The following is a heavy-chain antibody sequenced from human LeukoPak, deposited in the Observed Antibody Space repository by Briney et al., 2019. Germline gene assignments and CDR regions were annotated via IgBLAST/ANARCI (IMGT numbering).Heavy chain of an antibody. CDR2: ISYDGSNK. CDR3: ARSLGLSVPTARENWLDP. Sequence: GGSLRLSCAASGFSFSSYGMHWVRQAPGKGLEWVAVISYDGSNKYHADSVKGRFTISRDNSKNTLYLQMNSLRVEDTAVYYCARSLGLSVPTARENWLDPWGQGTLVTVSS. CDR1: GFSFSSYG. J-gene: IGHJ5*02. D-gene: IGHD2-2*01. V-gene: IGHV3-30*03.